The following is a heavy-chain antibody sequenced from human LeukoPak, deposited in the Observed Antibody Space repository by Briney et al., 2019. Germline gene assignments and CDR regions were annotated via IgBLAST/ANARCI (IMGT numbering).Heavy chain of an antibody. V-gene: IGHV3-23*01. CDR3: AKNLRTSVAAFEY. CDR2: IRGSRGST. CDR1: GFTFSSYA. D-gene: IGHD6-19*01. J-gene: IGHJ4*02. Sequence: GGSVRLSCAASGFTFSSYAMSWVRQAPGKGLEGASAIRGSRGSTYYAHSAHGRFTISSDNSHNPLYLQTNRLPADHTALYYCAKNLRTSVAAFEYWRQGPLLTVSS.